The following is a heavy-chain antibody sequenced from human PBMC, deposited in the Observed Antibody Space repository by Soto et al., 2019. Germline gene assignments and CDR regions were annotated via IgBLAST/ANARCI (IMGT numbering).Heavy chain of an antibody. J-gene: IGHJ6*02. CDR2: IYPGDSDT. CDR3: ARSVKTYVWGSYRYTHHYYGMDV. D-gene: IGHD3-16*02. Sequence: RGESLKISYKGSGYSFTSYWIGWVRQIPGKGLEWMGIIYPGDSDTRYSPSFQGQVTISADKSISTAYLQWSSLKASDTAMYYCARSVKTYVWGSYRYTHHYYGMDVWGQGTTVTVSS. V-gene: IGHV5-51*01. CDR1: GYSFTSYW.